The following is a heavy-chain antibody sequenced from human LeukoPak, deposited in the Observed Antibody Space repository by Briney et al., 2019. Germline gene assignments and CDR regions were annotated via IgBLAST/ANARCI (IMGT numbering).Heavy chain of an antibody. J-gene: IGHJ4*02. CDR1: GGSISSGSYY. CDR2: IYTSGST. Sequence: SETLSLTCTVSGGSISSGSYYWSWIRQPAGKGLEWIGRIYTSGSTNYNPSLKSRVTISVDTSKNQFSLKLSSVTAADTAVYYCARAMSYDILTGYSLYYFDYWGQGTLVTVSS. D-gene: IGHD3-9*01. V-gene: IGHV4-61*02. CDR3: ARAMSYDILTGYSLYYFDY.